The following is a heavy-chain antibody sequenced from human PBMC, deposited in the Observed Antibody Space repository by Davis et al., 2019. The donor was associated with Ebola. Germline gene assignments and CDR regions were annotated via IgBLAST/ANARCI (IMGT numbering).Heavy chain of an antibody. Sequence: GGSLRLSCAASGFTFSSYWMSWVRQAPGKGLEWVASIKQDGSEKYYVDSVKGRFTISRDNAKNSLYLQMNSLRAEDTAVYYCARDPTSSGWYTGDWYFDLWGRGTLVTVSS. D-gene: IGHD6-19*01. CDR2: IKQDGSEK. J-gene: IGHJ2*01. V-gene: IGHV3-7*03. CDR1: GFTFSSYW. CDR3: ARDPTSSGWYTGDWYFDL.